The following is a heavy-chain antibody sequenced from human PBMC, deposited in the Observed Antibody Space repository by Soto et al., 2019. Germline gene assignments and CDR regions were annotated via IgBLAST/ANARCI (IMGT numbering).Heavy chain of an antibody. CDR1: GYSFTSNW. D-gene: IGHD3-10*01. CDR3: ARPIYGPGSYLY. Sequence: GESLKISCKASGYSFTSNWIGWVRQMPGKGLEWMGIIYPGDSDTRYRPSFQGQVTISVDKSISTAYLQWSSLKASDTAMYYCARPIYGPGSYLYWGQGTLVTVSS. V-gene: IGHV5-51*01. J-gene: IGHJ4*01. CDR2: IYPGDSDT.